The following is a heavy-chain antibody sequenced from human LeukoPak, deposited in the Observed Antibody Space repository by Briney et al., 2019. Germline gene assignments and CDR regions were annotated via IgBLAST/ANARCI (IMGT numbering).Heavy chain of an antibody. CDR1: GFTFDAYA. CDR2: ISGTSGSI. J-gene: IGHJ4*02. D-gene: IGHD6-13*01. Sequence: GRSLRLSCAASGFTFDAYAMHWARPAPGEGLGWVSCISGTSGSIGYADSVNGRFTISRDNAQNSLYLQMNSLRAEDTALYYCAKGVPRAWYLGYYFDYWGQGTLVTVSS. V-gene: IGHV3-9*01. CDR3: AKGVPRAWYLGYYFDY.